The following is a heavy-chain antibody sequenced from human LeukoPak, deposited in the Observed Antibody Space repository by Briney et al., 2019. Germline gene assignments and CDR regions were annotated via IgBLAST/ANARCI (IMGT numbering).Heavy chain of an antibody. V-gene: IGHV4-59*08. J-gene: IGHJ5*02. CDR1: GGSFSGYY. D-gene: IGHD3-9*01. CDR2: IYYSGST. CDR3: ARHPGYYDILTGYSPYNWFDP. Sequence: SETLSLTCAVYGGSFSGYYWNWIRQPPGKGLEWIGYIYYSGSTNYNPSLKSRVTISVDTSKNQFSLKLSSVTAADTAVYYCARHPGYYDILTGYSPYNWFDPWGQGTLVTVSS.